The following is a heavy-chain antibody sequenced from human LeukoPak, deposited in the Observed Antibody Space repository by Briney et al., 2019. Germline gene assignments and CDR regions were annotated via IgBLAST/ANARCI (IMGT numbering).Heavy chain of an antibody. V-gene: IGHV4-59*01. CDR2: IYYSGST. CDR3: ARAVFGSSGYYYYYYYMDV. J-gene: IGHJ6*03. CDR1: GGSISSYY. Sequence: SETLSLTCTVSGGSISSYYWSWIRQPPGKGLEWIGYIYYSGSTNYNPSLKSRVTISVDTSKNQFSLKLSSVTAADTAVYYCARAVFGSSGYYYYYYYMDVWGKGTTVTISS. D-gene: IGHD3-22*01.